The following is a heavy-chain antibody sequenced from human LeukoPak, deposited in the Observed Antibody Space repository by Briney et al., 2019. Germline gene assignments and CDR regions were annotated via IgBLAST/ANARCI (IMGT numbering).Heavy chain of an antibody. Sequence: SETLSLTCAVYGGSFSGYYWSWIRQPPGKGLEWIGEINHSGSTNYNPSLKSRVTISVDTSKNQFSLKLSSVTAADTAVYYCAGGRYSSSWYVIWGQGTMVTVSS. J-gene: IGHJ3*02. D-gene: IGHD6-13*01. CDR3: AGGRYSSSWYVI. V-gene: IGHV4-34*01. CDR1: GGSFSGYY. CDR2: INHSGST.